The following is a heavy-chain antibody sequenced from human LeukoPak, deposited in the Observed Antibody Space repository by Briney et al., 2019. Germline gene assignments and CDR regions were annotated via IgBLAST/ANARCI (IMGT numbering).Heavy chain of an antibody. CDR1: GFTFDDYA. CDR3: AKGAWELLNWYFDL. J-gene: IGHJ2*01. V-gene: IGHV3-9*01. CDR2: ISWNSGSI. Sequence: GGSLRLSCAASGFTFDDYAMHWVRQAPGKGLEGVSGISWNSGSIGYADSVKGRFTISRDNAKNSLYLQMNSLRAEDTALYYCAKGAWELLNWYFDLWGRGTLVTVSS. D-gene: IGHD1-26*01.